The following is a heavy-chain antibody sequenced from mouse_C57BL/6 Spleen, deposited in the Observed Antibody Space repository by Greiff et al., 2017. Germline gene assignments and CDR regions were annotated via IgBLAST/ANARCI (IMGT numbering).Heavy chain of an antibody. J-gene: IGHJ1*03. Sequence: QVRLKQPGAELVKPGASVKMSCKASGYTFTSYWITWVKQRPGQGLEWIGDIYPGSGSTNYNEKFKSKATLTVDTSYSTAYMQLSSLTSDDSAVYYCAPWGDYYGSSYAYFDVWGTGTTVTVSS. D-gene: IGHD1-1*01. CDR2: IYPGSGST. CDR1: GYTFTSYW. V-gene: IGHV1-55*01. CDR3: APWGDYYGSSYAYFDV.